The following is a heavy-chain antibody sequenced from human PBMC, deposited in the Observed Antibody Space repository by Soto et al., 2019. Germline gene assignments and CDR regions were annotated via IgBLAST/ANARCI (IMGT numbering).Heavy chain of an antibody. CDR1: GFTFRSYS. CDR2: ISSSSSYI. J-gene: IGHJ3*02. CDR3: ARDPGYDYIWGSYRWGDAFDI. Sequence: ESGGGLVKPGGSLRLSCAASGFTFRSYSMNWVRQAPGKGLEWVSSISSSSSYIYYADSVKGRFTISRDNAKNSLYLQMNSLRAEDTAVYYCARDPGYDYIWGSYRWGDAFDIWGQGTMVTVSS. V-gene: IGHV3-21*01. D-gene: IGHD3-16*02.